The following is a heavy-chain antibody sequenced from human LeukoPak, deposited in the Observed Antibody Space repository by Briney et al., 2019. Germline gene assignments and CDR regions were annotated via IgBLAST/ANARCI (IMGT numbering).Heavy chain of an antibody. CDR1: GFTFSDYY. CDR2: ISSSGTTI. J-gene: IGHJ4*02. D-gene: IGHD3-22*01. V-gene: IGHV3-11*04. CDR3: AKGGYSYDSSGRNYFDY. Sequence: PGGSLRLSCAASGFTFSDYYMSWIRQAPGKGLEWVSYISSSGTTIYYADSVKGRFTISRDNSKNTLYLQMNSLRAEDTAMYYCAKGGYSYDSSGRNYFDYWGQKTLVTVSS.